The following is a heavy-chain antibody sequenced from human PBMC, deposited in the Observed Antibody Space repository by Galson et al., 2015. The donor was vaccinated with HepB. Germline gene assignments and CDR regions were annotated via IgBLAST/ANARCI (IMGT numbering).Heavy chain of an antibody. CDR2: IGSSSSAI. CDR1: GFTFSNYG. Sequence: SLRLSCAASGFTFSNYGMNWVRQAPGKGLEWVSYIGSSSSAIYYADSVKGRFTISRDNAKNSLYLQMNSLRAEDTAVYYCARGEHGVGDYRGQGTLVTVSS. CDR3: ARGEHGVGDY. D-gene: IGHD1-26*01. J-gene: IGHJ4*02. V-gene: IGHV3-48*01.